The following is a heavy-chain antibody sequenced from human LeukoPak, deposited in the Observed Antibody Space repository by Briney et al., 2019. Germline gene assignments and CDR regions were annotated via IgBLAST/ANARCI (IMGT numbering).Heavy chain of an antibody. V-gene: IGHV3-74*01. CDR2: IRSDGTST. J-gene: IGHJ5*02. Sequence: PGGSLRLSCAVPGFTFSSHWMRWVRHAPGKGLVWVSHIRSDGTSTNYADSVKGRFTISRDNAKNSLYLQMHSLRDEDTAVYYCASLILTGYYIAHWGQGTLVTVSS. CDR1: GFTFSSHW. D-gene: IGHD3-9*01. CDR3: ASLILTGYYIAH.